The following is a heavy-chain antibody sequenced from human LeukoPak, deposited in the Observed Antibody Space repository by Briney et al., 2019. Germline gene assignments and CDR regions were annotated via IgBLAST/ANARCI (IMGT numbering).Heavy chain of an antibody. Sequence: GASVKVSCKAPGYTFTSYDINWVRQATGQGLEWMGWMNPNSGNTGYAQKFQGRVTITRNTSVSTAYMELSSLRSEDTAVYYCARGRRWLQLLFDYWGQGTLVTVSS. CDR2: MNPNSGNT. CDR3: ARGRRWLQLLFDY. D-gene: IGHD5-24*01. V-gene: IGHV1-8*03. J-gene: IGHJ4*02. CDR1: GYTFTSYD.